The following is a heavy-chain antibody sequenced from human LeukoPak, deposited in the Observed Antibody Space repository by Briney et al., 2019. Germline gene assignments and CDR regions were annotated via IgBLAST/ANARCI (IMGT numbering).Heavy chain of an antibody. CDR3: VASVNLERRS. D-gene: IGHD1-1*01. Sequence: PGGSLRLSCAASGFTFSSYWMSWVRQAPGKGLEWVANIKQDGSEKYYVDSVKGRFTISRDNAKNSLYLQMNSLRAEGTAVYYCVASVNLERRSWGQGTLVTVSS. J-gene: IGHJ5*02. CDR1: GFTFSSYW. CDR2: IKQDGSEK. V-gene: IGHV3-7*01.